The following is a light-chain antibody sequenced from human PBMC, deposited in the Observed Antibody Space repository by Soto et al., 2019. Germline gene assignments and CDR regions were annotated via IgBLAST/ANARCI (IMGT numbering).Light chain of an antibody. CDR2: GNT. CDR3: QSYDSGLSGYV. CDR1: SSNIGAGYD. Sequence: QPVLTQPPSVSGAPGQRVTMSCTGSSSNIGAGYDVHWYQQLPGTAPKLLISGNTNRPSGVPDRFSGSKSGTSASLAITGLQAEDEADYYCQSYDSGLSGYVFGTGTKLTVL. J-gene: IGLJ1*01. V-gene: IGLV1-40*01.